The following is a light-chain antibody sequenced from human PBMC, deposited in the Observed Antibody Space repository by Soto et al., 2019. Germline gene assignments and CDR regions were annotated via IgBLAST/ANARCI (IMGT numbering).Light chain of an antibody. V-gene: IGLV2-14*03. CDR2: DVT. CDR3: MSPTTMVTWV. Sequence: QSALTQPASVSGSPGQSITISCTGTSSDIGRYNYVSWYQQHPGKAPKLMIYDVTNRPSGVSSRFSGSKSGNTASLTISGLQAEDEADYYCMSPTTMVTWVFGGGTKVTVL. CDR1: SSDIGRYNY. J-gene: IGLJ3*02.